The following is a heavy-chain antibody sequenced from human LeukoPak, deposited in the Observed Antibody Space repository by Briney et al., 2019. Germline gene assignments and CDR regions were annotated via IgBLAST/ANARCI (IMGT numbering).Heavy chain of an antibody. J-gene: IGHJ5*02. D-gene: IGHD3-22*01. CDR3: ARYYYDSSGYYYNWFDP. V-gene: IGHV3-30*03. CDR1: GFTFSSYG. Sequence: GGSLRLSCAASGFTFSSYGMHWVRQAPGKGLEWVAVISYDGSNKYYADSVKGRFTISRDNSKNTLYLQMNSLRAEDTAVYYCARYYYDSSGYYYNWFDPWGQGTLVTVSS. CDR2: ISYDGSNK.